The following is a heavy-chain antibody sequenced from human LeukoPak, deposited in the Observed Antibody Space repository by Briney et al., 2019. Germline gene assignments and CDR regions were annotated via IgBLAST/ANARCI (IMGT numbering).Heavy chain of an antibody. CDR3: ARTASIAAAGTFDY. J-gene: IGHJ4*02. CDR2: ISAYNDNT. CDR1: GYTFSSYG. D-gene: IGHD6-13*01. Sequence: ASVKVSCKSSGYTFSSYGISWVRQAPGLGLEWMGWISAYNDNTNYARKFQARVTMTTDTSTNTAYMELRSLRSDDTAVYYCARTASIAAAGTFDYWGQGTLVTVSS. V-gene: IGHV1-18*01.